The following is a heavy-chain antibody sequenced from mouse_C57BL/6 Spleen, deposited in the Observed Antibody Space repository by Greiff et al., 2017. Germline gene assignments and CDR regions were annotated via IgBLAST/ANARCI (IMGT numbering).Heavy chain of an antibody. CDR3: ARKGYGSFYWYFDV. CDR2: IDPSDSYT. V-gene: IGHV1-50*01. J-gene: IGHJ1*03. D-gene: IGHD1-1*01. CDR1: GYTFTSYW. Sequence: VQLQQPGAELVKPGASVKLSCKASGYTFTSYWMQWVKQRPGQGLEWIGEIDPSDSYTNYNQKFKGKATLTVDTSSSTAYMQLSSLTSEDSAVYYCARKGYGSFYWYFDVWGTGTTVTVSS.